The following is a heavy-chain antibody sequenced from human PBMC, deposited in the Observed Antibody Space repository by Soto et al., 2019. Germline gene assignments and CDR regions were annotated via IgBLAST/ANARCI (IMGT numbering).Heavy chain of an antibody. V-gene: IGHV4-31*02. Sequence: TLSVTWTCSGGSISSGCYYLSLIRQHPGKGLEWIGYIYYSGSTYYNPSLKSRVTISVDTSKNQFSLKLSSVTAADTAVYYCARDGTTNYGGNLARSVCGQGTLVTVSS. CDR2: IYYSGST. CDR3: ARDGTTNYGGNLARSV. D-gene: IGHD4-17*01. J-gene: IGHJ4*02. CDR1: GGSISSGCYY.